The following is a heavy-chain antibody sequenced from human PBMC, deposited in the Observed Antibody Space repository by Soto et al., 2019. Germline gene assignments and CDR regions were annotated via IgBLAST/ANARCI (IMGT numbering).Heavy chain of an antibody. V-gene: IGHV3-30-3*01. D-gene: IGHD3-10*01. Sequence: VQLVESGGGVVQPGRSLRLSCAASGFTFNIYAMHWVRQAPGKGLEWVAVISHDGTSRYYADSVKGRVTISRDNSKSMVFVQMNSLGVEDTAVYYCVRSSGVPTPDFAYWGQGTLVTVSS. CDR3: VRSSGVPTPDFAY. J-gene: IGHJ4*02. CDR2: ISHDGTSR. CDR1: GFTFNIYA.